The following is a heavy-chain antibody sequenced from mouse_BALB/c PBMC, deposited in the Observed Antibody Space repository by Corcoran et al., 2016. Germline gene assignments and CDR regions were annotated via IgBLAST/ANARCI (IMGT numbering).Heavy chain of an antibody. J-gene: IGHJ4*01. V-gene: IGHV1S136*01. Sequence: EVQLQQSGPELVKPGASVKMSCKASGYTFTSYVMHWVKQKPGQGREWIGYINPYNDGTKYNEKFKGKATLTSDKSSSTAYMELSSLTSEDSAVYYVERYAGGYVYYYAMDYWGQGTSVTVSS. CDR3: ERYAGGYVYYYAMDY. D-gene: IGHD2-2*01. CDR1: GYTFTSYV. CDR2: INPYNDGT.